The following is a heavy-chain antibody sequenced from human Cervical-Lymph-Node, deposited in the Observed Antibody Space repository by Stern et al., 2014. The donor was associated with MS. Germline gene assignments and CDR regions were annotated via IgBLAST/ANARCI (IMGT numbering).Heavy chain of an antibody. CDR3: ARRSGPAAANDY. J-gene: IGHJ4*02. D-gene: IGHD6-13*01. V-gene: IGHV4-39*01. CDR2: IYYSGTA. Sequence: VQLVESGPGLVKSSETLSLTCTVSGDSVSSSSFSWAWIRQPPGKGLEYMASIYYSGTAYHKPSLKSRITISIDTSKNQFSLGLISVTAADTAVYYCARRSGPAAANDYWGQGTLVTVSS. CDR1: GDSVSSSSFS.